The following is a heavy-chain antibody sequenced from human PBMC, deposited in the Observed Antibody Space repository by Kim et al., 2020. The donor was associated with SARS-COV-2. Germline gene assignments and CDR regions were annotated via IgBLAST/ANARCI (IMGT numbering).Heavy chain of an antibody. Sequence: ASVKVSCKASGYTFTGYYMHWVRQAPGQGLEWMGWINPNSGGTNYAQKFQGWVTMTRDTSISTAYMELSRLRSDDTAVYYCARGGYGSGSYYHDYWGQGTLVTVSS. V-gene: IGHV1-2*04. J-gene: IGHJ4*02. CDR3: ARGGYGSGSYYHDY. CDR2: INPNSGGT. CDR1: GYTFTGYY. D-gene: IGHD3-10*01.